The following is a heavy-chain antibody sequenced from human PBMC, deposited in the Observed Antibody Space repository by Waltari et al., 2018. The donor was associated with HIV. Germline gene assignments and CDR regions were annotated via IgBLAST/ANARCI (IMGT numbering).Heavy chain of an antibody. Sequence: EVQLVESGGGLVQPGGSLRLSCAASGFTFSSYWMSWVRQAPGKGLEGVANIKQDGREKYYVDSVNGQFTISRDNAENSLYLQMNSLRAEDTAVYYCARGGFYGSGSKVNWGQGTLVTVSS. CDR2: IKQDGREK. V-gene: IGHV3-7*04. D-gene: IGHD3-10*01. CDR1: GFTFSSYW. CDR3: ARGGFYGSGSKVN. J-gene: IGHJ4*02.